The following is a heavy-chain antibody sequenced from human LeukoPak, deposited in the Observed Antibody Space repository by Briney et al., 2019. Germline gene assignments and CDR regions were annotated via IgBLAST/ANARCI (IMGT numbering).Heavy chain of an antibody. D-gene: IGHD1-26*01. CDR3: ARVSPREWELHLPDY. J-gene: IGHJ4*02. V-gene: IGHV7-4-1*02. CDR1: GGTFSSYA. CDR2: ISTNTGNP. Sequence: ASVKVSCKASGGTFSSYAISWVRQAPGQGLEWMGWISTNTGNPTYAQGFTGRFVFSLDTSVSTAYLQISSLKAEDTAVYYCARVSPREWELHLPDYWGQGTLVTVSS.